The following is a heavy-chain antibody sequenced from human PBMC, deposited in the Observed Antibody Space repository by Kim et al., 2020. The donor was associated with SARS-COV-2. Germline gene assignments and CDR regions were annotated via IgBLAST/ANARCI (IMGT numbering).Heavy chain of an antibody. V-gene: IGHV3-73*01. Sequence: ASVKGRFTSSRDDSKNTAYLQMNSLKTEDTAVYYCTREDDMWSGYEAWFDPWGQGTLVTVSS. J-gene: IGHJ5*02. CDR3: TREDDMWSGYEAWFDP. D-gene: IGHD3-3*01.